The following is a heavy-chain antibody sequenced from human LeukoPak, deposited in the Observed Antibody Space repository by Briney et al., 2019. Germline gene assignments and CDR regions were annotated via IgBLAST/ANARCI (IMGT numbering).Heavy chain of an antibody. CDR2: ISWNSGSR. J-gene: IGHJ3*02. V-gene: IGHV3-9*01. CDR1: GFTFDDYA. Sequence: GGSLRLSCAASGFTFDDYAMHWVRQAPGKGLEWVSGISWNSGSRGYADSVKGRFTISRDNAKNSLYLQMNSLRAEDTALYYCAKDKEYAFDIWGRGTRVTVSS. CDR3: AKDKEYAFDI.